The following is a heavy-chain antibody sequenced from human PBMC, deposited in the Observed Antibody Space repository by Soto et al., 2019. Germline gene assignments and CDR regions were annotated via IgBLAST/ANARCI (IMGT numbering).Heavy chain of an antibody. V-gene: IGHV4-39*01. D-gene: IGHD4-17*01. CDR1: GGSISSSSYY. J-gene: IGHJ4*02. Sequence: QLQLQESGPGLVKPSETLSLTCTVSGGSISSSSYYWGWIRQPPGKGLEWIGSIYYSGSTYYNPSPKSRVTISVDTSKNQFALKLSSVTAADTAVYYCARMVYGDYGPFFDYWGQGTLVTVSS. CDR3: ARMVYGDYGPFFDY. CDR2: IYYSGST.